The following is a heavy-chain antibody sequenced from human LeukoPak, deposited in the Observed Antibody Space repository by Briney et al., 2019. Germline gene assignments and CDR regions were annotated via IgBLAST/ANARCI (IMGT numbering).Heavy chain of an antibody. D-gene: IGHD1-26*01. CDR2: IAVISGST. CDR3: AKDPRRVGAHHFDY. CDR1: GFTFSSYT. V-gene: IGHV3-23*01. J-gene: IGHJ4*02. Sequence: GGTLGLSCALSGFTFSSYTMSAVRQAPGKGLEWVSAIAVISGSTFYTDSVKGRFPISRTHSKNTLYLYISSLRAEDTAVYYCAKDPRRVGAHHFDYWGQGTLVTVSS.